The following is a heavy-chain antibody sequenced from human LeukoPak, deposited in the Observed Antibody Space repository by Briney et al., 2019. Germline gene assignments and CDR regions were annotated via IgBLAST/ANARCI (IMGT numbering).Heavy chain of an antibody. CDR1: GYTFAAYY. V-gene: IGHV1-18*04. J-gene: IGHJ6*03. CDR2: ISAYNGNT. Sequence: ASVKVSCKASGYTFAAYYMYWVRQAPGQGLEWMGWISAYNGNTNYAQKLQGRVTMTTDTSTSTAYMELRSLRSDDTAVYYCARVFPLGYCSGGSCYDDVHYYYYMDVWGKGTTVTVSS. D-gene: IGHD2-15*01. CDR3: ARVFPLGYCSGGSCYDDVHYYYYMDV.